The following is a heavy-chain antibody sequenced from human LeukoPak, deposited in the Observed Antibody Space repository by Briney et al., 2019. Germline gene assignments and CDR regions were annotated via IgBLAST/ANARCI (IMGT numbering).Heavy chain of an antibody. CDR3: ARERYCSSTSCSGAFDY. CDR1: GFTFSSYS. D-gene: IGHD2-2*01. J-gene: IGHJ4*02. V-gene: IGHV3-21*01. Sequence: PGGSLRLSCAASGFTFSSYSMNWVRQAPGKGLEWVSSISSSSSYIYYADSVKGRFTISRDNAKNSLYLQMNSLRAEDTAVYYCARERYCSSTSCSGAFDYWGQGTLVTVSS. CDR2: ISSSSSYI.